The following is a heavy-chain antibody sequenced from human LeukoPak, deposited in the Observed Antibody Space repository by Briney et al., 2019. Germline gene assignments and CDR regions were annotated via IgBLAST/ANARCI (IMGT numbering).Heavy chain of an antibody. CDR2: IYTSGST. CDR1: GGSISSGSYY. D-gene: IGHD6-13*01. Sequence: SQTLSLTCTVSGGSISSGSYYRSWIRQPAGKGLEWIGRIYTSGSTNYNPSLKSRVTISVDTSKNQFSLKLSSVTAADTAVYYCARAGVGYSSSYPLDYWGQGTLVTVSS. V-gene: IGHV4-61*02. CDR3: ARAGVGYSSSYPLDY. J-gene: IGHJ4*02.